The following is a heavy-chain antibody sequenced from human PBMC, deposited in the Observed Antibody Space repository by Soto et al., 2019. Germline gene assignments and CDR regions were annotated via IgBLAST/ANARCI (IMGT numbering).Heavy chain of an antibody. Sequence: SETLSLTCAVYGGSFSGYYWSWIRQPPGKGLEWIGEINHSGSTNYNPSLKSRVTISVDTSKNQFSLKLSSVTAADTAVYYCARGPVLRFLEWLSTDYYGMDVWGQGTTVTVSS. D-gene: IGHD3-3*01. V-gene: IGHV4-34*01. CDR1: GGSFSGYY. CDR3: ARGPVLRFLEWLSTDYYGMDV. J-gene: IGHJ6*02. CDR2: INHSGST.